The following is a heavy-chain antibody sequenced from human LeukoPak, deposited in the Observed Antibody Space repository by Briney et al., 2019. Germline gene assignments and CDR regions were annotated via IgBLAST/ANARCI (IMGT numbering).Heavy chain of an antibody. Sequence: SETLSLTCAVYGGSFSGYYWSWIRQPPGKGLEWIGEINHSGSTNYNPSLKSRVTISVDTSKNQFSLKLSSVTAADTAVYYCARARPFSPYRYYHSSGYYYNPFDYWGQGTLLTVSS. D-gene: IGHD3-22*01. CDR1: GGSFSGYY. V-gene: IGHV4-34*01. J-gene: IGHJ4*02. CDR2: INHSGST. CDR3: ARARPFSPYRYYHSSGYYYNPFDY.